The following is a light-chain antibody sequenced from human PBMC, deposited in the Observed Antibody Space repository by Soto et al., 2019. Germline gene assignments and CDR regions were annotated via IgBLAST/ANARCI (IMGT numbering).Light chain of an antibody. V-gene: IGLV1-44*01. CDR3: AAWDDSLNGVV. Sequence: QSVLTQPPSASGTPGQRVTISCSGSSSNIGSSNVNWYQQLPGTAPKLLIYRNNQQPSGVPDRFSGSKSGTSASLAIAGLQSEDEAYYHCAAWDDSLNGVVFGGGTQLTVL. CDR2: RNN. CDR1: SSNIGSSN. J-gene: IGLJ2*01.